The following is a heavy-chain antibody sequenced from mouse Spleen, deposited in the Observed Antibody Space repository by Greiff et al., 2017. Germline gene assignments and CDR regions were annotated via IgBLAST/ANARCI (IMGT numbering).Heavy chain of an antibody. CDR1: GFTFRSYT. V-gene: IGHV5-6-4*01. CDR3: TRDWIYYDPSYAMDY. D-gene: IGHD2-4*01. J-gene: IGHJ4*01. Sequence: EVKLMESGGGLVKPGGSLKLSCAASGFTFRSYTMSWVRQTPEKRLEWVATISSGGSYTYYPDSVKGRFTISRDNAKNTLYLQMSSLKSEDTAMYYCTRDWIYYDPSYAMDYWGQGTSVTVSS. CDR2: ISSGGSYT.